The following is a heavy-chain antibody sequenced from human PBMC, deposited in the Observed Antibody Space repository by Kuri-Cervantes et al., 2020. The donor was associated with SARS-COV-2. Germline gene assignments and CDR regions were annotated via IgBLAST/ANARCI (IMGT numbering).Heavy chain of an antibody. Sequence: GSLRLSCTVSGGSISSYYWSWIRQPPGKGLEWIGYIYYSGSTNYNPSLKSRVTISVDTSKNRFSLKLSSVTAADTAVYYCARGGEDIVVVPAAPIRGSPFDYWGQGILVTVSS. V-gene: IGHV4-59*12. D-gene: IGHD2-2*01. J-gene: IGHJ4*02. CDR3: ARGGEDIVVVPAAPIRGSPFDY. CDR2: IYYSGST. CDR1: GGSISSYY.